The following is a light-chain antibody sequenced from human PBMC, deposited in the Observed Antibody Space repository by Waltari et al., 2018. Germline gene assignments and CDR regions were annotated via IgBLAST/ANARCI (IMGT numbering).Light chain of an antibody. CDR3: QQYDSIVLT. CDR2: GAS. J-gene: IGKJ4*01. V-gene: IGKV3-20*01. Sequence: ELVMPQSPGPLSLSPGERAAPSCRASQSVSNNFLNWYQQKPGQAPRLLIYGASSRATGIPDRFSGSGSGTDFTLTISRLEPEDFAVYYCQQYDSIVLTFGGGTKVEI. CDR1: QSVSNNF.